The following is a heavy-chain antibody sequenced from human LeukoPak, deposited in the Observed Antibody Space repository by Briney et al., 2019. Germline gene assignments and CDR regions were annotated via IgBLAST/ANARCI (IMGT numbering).Heavy chain of an antibody. CDR1: GFTFSSYG. V-gene: IGHV3-30*18. CDR2: ISYDGSNK. J-gene: IGHJ4*02. D-gene: IGHD6-6*01. Sequence: GRSLRLSCAASGFTFSSYGMHWVRQAPGKGLEWVAVISYDGSNKYYADSVKGRFTISRDNSKNTLYLQMNSLRAEDTAVYYCAKKESSSSYDYWGQGTLVTVSS. CDR3: AKKESSSSYDY.